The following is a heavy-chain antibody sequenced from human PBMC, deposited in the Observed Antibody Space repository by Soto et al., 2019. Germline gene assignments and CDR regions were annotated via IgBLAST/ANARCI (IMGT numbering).Heavy chain of an antibody. Sequence: GGSLRLSCAASGFTFSSYGMHRVRQAPGKGLEWVAVIWYDGSNKYYADSVKGRFTISRDNSKNTLYLQMNSLRAEDTAVYYCARYLDYYYGMDVWGQGTTVTVS. CDR2: IWYDGSNK. J-gene: IGHJ6*02. V-gene: IGHV3-33*01. CDR1: GFTFSSYG. CDR3: ARYLDYYYGMDV.